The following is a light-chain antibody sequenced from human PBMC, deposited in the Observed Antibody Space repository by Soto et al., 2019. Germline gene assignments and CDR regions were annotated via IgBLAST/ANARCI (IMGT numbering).Light chain of an antibody. V-gene: IGLV4-69*01. Sequence: QPVLTQSPSASASLGASVKLTCTLSSGHSSYAIAWHQQQPEKGPRYLMKRNSDGSHSQGDVIPDRFSGSSSGAERYLTISSLQSEDEAEYYCQTWGSGIHYVFGTGTKLTVL. CDR2: RNSDGSH. J-gene: IGLJ1*01. CDR3: QTWGSGIHYV. CDR1: SGHSSYA.